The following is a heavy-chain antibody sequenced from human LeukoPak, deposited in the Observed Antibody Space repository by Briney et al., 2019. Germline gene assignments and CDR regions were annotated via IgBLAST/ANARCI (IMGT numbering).Heavy chain of an antibody. Sequence: PGGSLRLSCAASGFTFSDYWMHWVRQAPGKGLEWVSRIYSDDSSTYYADSVKGRFTISRDNAKNTLYLQMNSLRAEDTAVYYCARDYYAVSFDYWGQGTLVTVSS. D-gene: IGHD3-22*01. J-gene: IGHJ4*02. CDR2: IYSDDSST. V-gene: IGHV3-74*01. CDR3: ARDYYAVSFDY. CDR1: GFTFSDYW.